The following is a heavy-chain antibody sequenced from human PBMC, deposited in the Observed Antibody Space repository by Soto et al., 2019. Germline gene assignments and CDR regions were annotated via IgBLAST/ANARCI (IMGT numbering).Heavy chain of an antibody. CDR3: ARDGAQARVYYYDSSASAVGAGVRFNWFDP. CDR1: GYTFTSYY. Sequence: GASVKVSCKASGYTFTSYYMHWVRQAPGQGLEWMGIINPSGGSTSYAQKFQGRVTMTRDTSTSTVYMELSSLRSEDTAVYYCARDGAQARVYYYDSSASAVGAGVRFNWFDPWGQGTLVTVSS. V-gene: IGHV1-46*01. CDR2: INPSGGST. D-gene: IGHD3-22*01. J-gene: IGHJ5*02.